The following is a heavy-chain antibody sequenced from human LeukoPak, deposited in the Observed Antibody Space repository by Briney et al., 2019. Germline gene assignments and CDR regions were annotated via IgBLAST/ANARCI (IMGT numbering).Heavy chain of an antibody. CDR2: IYYSGST. CDR1: GGSISSSNYY. D-gene: IGHD3-10*01. Sequence: PSETLSLTCSVSGGSISSSNYYWSWIRQPAGKGLEWIGSIYYSGSTNYNPSLKSRVTISVDTSKNQFSLKLSSVTAADTAVYYCARSSLVRVPYYYYYYMDVWGKGTTVTISS. V-gene: IGHV4-61*10. J-gene: IGHJ6*03. CDR3: ARSSLVRVPYYYYYYMDV.